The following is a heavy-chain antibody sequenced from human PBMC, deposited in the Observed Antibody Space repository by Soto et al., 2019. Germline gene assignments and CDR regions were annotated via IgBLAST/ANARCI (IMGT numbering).Heavy chain of an antibody. J-gene: IGHJ4*02. D-gene: IGHD4-17*01. V-gene: IGHV4-31*03. CDR3: ARDATNYGDSVDYFDY. CDR2: IYYSGST. CDR1: GGSLSSGGYY. Sequence: SETLFLTCTVSGGSLSSGGYYWSWIRQHPGKGLEWIGYIYYSGSTYYNPSLKSRVTISVDTSKNQFSLKLSSVTAADTAVYYCARDATNYGDSVDYFDYWGQGTLVTVSS.